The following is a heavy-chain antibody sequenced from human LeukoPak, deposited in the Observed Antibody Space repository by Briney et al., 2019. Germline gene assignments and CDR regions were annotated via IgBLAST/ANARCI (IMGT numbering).Heavy chain of an antibody. D-gene: IGHD6-19*01. Sequence: GGSLRLSCAASGFTFNNHWMSWVRQAPGKGLEWVTNIKQDGSEKHYVDSVKGRFNISRDDAKNSLLLQMNSLRTEDTAVYYCASEGQGLGRYFDLWGRGTLVTVSS. J-gene: IGHJ2*01. CDR2: IKQDGSEK. CDR3: ASEGQGLGRYFDL. V-gene: IGHV3-7*01. CDR1: GFTFNNHW.